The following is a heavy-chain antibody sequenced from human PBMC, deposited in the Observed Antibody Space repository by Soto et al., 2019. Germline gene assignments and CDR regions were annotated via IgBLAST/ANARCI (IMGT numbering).Heavy chain of an antibody. Sequence: EVQLVESGGGLVKPGGSLRLSCAASGFTFSSYSMNWVRQAPGKGLEWVSSISSSSSYIYYADSVKGRFTISRDNAKNSLYMQMNSQRAEDTAVYYCARDRIAVAGVFDYWGQGTLVTVSS. D-gene: IGHD6-19*01. V-gene: IGHV3-21*01. CDR3: ARDRIAVAGVFDY. CDR1: GFTFSSYS. CDR2: ISSSSSYI. J-gene: IGHJ4*02.